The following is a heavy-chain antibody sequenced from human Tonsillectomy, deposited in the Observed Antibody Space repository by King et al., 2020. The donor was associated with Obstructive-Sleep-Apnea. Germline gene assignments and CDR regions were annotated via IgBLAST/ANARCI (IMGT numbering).Heavy chain of an antibody. J-gene: IGHJ4*02. CDR1: GFTRSNYD. D-gene: IGHD2-2*01. V-gene: IGHV3-13*01. CDR2: LGTAGYT. Sequence: VQLVESGGGLVKPGGSLRLSCAASGFTRSNYDMHWVRQVTGKGLEWGSALGTAGYTYYPGSVKGRVTISRDNAKNSLYLQMNSLRAGDTAVYYCARGLGYCSSTSCYFDYWGQGTLVTVSS. CDR3: ARGLGYCSSTSCYFDY.